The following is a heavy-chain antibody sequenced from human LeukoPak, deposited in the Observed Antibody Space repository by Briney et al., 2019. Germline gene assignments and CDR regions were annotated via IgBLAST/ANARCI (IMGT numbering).Heavy chain of an antibody. CDR2: ITFSSSII. Sequence: GGSLRLSCAASGFTFSSYSMNWVRQAPGKGLEWVSYITFSSSIIYYADSVRGRFTISRDNAKNSLYLQMNSLRAEDTAVYYCARDRGVYSRTLEDWGQGTLVTVSS. CDR3: ARDRGVYSRTLED. V-gene: IGHV3-48*01. D-gene: IGHD6-13*01. J-gene: IGHJ4*02. CDR1: GFTFSSYS.